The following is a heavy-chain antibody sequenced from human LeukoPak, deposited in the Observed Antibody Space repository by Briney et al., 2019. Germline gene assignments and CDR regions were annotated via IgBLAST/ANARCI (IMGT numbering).Heavy chain of an antibody. V-gene: IGHV5-51*01. Sequence: GESLKISGKGSGYSFTNYWIGWVRQMPGKGLEWMGIIYPGDSDIRYSPSFQGQVTISADKSITTAYLQWSSLKASDTAMYYCSRRGSSSSLEDYWGQGTLVTVSS. CDR3: SRRGSSSSLEDY. J-gene: IGHJ4*02. D-gene: IGHD6-6*01. CDR1: GYSFTNYW. CDR2: IYPGDSDI.